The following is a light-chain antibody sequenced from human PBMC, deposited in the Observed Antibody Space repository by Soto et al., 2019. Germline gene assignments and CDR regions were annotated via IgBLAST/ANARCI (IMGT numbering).Light chain of an antibody. CDR1: RSLSSGY. V-gene: IGKV3-20*01. Sequence: IVLMQSPGTLSLSPGDRATLSCRASRSLSSGYVAWYQQKPGQAPRLLFYDASRRATGTPDRFSVRGSGTDFTLTISRLEPEDFAVDYCQQYGDSPRTFGQGTKVEIK. CDR3: QQYGDSPRT. CDR2: DAS. J-gene: IGKJ1*01.